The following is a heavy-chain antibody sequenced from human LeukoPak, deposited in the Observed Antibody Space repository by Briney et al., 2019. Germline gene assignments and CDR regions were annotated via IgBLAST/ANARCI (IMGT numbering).Heavy chain of an antibody. CDR2: IRYSGST. Sequence: SQTLSLTCTVSGDSFSSGGHHFSWVRQHPGEGLEWIGYIRYSGSTYYNPSLKSRVSMSVDTSKNQFSLNLNSVTAADTAVYYCATMCGSGTCWGQGTLVTVSS. J-gene: IGHJ4*02. CDR3: ATMCGSGTC. V-gene: IGHV4-31*03. CDR1: GDSFSSGGHH. D-gene: IGHD3-10*01.